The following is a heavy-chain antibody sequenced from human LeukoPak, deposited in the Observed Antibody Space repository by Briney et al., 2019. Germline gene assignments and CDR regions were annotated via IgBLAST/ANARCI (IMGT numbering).Heavy chain of an antibody. CDR1: GYTFTSYD. J-gene: IGHJ3*02. V-gene: IGHV1-46*01. CDR3: ARDPSGFDAFDI. Sequence: ASVKVSCKASGYTFTSYDISWVRQAPGQGLEWMGIINPSGGGTSYAQKFQGRVTMTRDTSTSTVYMELSSLRSEDTAVYYCARDPSGFDAFDIWGQGTMVTVSS. CDR2: INPSGGGT.